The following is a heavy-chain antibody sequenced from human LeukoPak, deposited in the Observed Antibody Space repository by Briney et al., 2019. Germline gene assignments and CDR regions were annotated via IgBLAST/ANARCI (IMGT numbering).Heavy chain of an antibody. CDR3: ARGYDCSSTSCWRTSFDY. V-gene: IGHV1-69*05. D-gene: IGHD2-2*01. CDR1: GGTFSSYA. CDR2: IIPIFGTA. Sequence: SVKVSCKASGGTFSSYAISWVRQAPGQGLEWTGRIIPIFGTANYAQKFQGRVTITTDESTSTAYMELSSLRSEDTAVYYCARGYDCSSTSCWRTSFDYWGQGTLVTVSS. J-gene: IGHJ4*02.